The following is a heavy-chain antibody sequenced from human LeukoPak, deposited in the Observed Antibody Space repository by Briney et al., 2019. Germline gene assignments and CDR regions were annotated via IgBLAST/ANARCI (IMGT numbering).Heavy chain of an antibody. D-gene: IGHD3-22*01. CDR3: ASPPFNYYDSSGYADY. CDR1: GSSISSGYY. J-gene: IGHJ4*02. V-gene: IGHV4-38-2*02. CDR2: IYHSGST. Sequence: KTSETLSLTCTVSGSSISSGYYWGWIRQPPGKGLEWIGSIYHSGSTYYNPSLKSRVTISVDTSKNQFSLKLSSVTAADTAVYYCASPPFNYYDSSGYADYWGQGTLVTVSS.